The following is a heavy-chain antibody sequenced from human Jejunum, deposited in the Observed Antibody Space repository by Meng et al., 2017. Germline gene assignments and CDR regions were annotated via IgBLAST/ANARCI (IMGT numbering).Heavy chain of an antibody. CDR3: ARNRGYNSFDY. Sequence: GGSLRLSCVATGFSFSTYWMSWVRQAPGKGLEWVANIKHDGSAEDYMDSVKGRFTISRDNAKNSVFLQMTSLTAEDTALYYCARNRGYNSFDYWGQVTLVTVSS. CDR2: IKHDGSAE. CDR1: GFSFSTYW. D-gene: IGHD5-24*01. J-gene: IGHJ4*02. V-gene: IGHV3-7*01.